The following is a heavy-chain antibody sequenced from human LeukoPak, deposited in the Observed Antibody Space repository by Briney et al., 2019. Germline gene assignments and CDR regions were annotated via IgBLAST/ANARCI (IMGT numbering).Heavy chain of an antibody. CDR1: GGSINSYY. CDR2: IHYTGST. J-gene: IGHJ5*02. CDR3: ARGGYYGSGNDFRFDP. Sequence: SETLSLTCTVSGGSINSYYWSWIRQPPGKGLDCIGYIHYTGSTNYNPSLKSRVTISVDTSKSQFSLKLSSVTAADTAIYYCARGGYYGSGNDFRFDPWGQGTLVTVSS. V-gene: IGHV4-59*01. D-gene: IGHD3-10*01.